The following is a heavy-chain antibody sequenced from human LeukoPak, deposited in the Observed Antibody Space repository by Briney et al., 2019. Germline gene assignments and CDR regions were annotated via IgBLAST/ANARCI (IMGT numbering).Heavy chain of an antibody. Sequence: GGSLRLSCAASGSSFSTYWMTWVRQAPGKGLEWVANIKQDGSEKYYVDSVKGRFTISRDNSKNTLFLQMNSLRVEDTAVYYCARAGELRIAVAPIDYWGQGTLVTVSS. V-gene: IGHV3-7*03. CDR1: GSSFSTYW. CDR3: ARAGELRIAVAPIDY. D-gene: IGHD6-19*01. J-gene: IGHJ4*02. CDR2: IKQDGSEK.